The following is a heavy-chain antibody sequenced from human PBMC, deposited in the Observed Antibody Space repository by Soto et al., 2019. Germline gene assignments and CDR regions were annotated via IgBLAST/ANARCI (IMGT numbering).Heavy chain of an antibody. CDR2: IIPIFGTA. V-gene: IGHV1-69*13. CDR1: GGTFSSYA. Sequence: GASVKVSCKASGGTFSSYAISWVRQAPGQGLEWMGGIIPIFGTANYAQKFQGRVTITADESTSTAYMELSSLRSEDTAVYYCARDPYYYDSSGYAPFDYWGQGTLVTVSS. CDR3: ARDPYYYDSSGYAPFDY. D-gene: IGHD3-22*01. J-gene: IGHJ4*02.